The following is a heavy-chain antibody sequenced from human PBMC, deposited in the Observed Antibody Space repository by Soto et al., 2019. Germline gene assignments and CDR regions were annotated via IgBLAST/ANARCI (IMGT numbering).Heavy chain of an antibody. CDR2: IYYSGST. D-gene: IGHD2-15*01. J-gene: IGHJ6*02. CDR1: GGSVSSGSYY. Sequence: PSETLSLTCTVSGGSVSSGSYYWSWIRQPPGKGLEWIGYIYYSGSTNYNPSLKSRVTISVDTSKNQFSLKLSSVTAADTAVYYCARDAVVEMDPKANYYYYYGMDAWGQGTTVTVSS. V-gene: IGHV4-61*01. CDR3: ARDAVVEMDPKANYYYYYGMDA.